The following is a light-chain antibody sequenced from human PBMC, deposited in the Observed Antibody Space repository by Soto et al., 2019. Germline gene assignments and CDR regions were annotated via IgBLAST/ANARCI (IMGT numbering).Light chain of an antibody. CDR3: QQYNNWPRAT. V-gene: IGKV3-15*01. J-gene: IGKJ4*01. Sequence: EIVMTQSPATLSVSPWERATLSCRASQSISSNLAWYQQKPGQAPRLLMFRTSSRATGFPARFSGSGSGTEFNLTISSLQSEDFGVYYCQQYNNWPRATXGGGTKWIS. CDR1: QSISSN. CDR2: RTS.